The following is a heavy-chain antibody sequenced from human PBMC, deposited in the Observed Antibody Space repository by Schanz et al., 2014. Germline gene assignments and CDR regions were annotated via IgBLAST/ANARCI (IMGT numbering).Heavy chain of an antibody. CDR3: TRTTGGVGDSSRVIEY. D-gene: IGHD1-1*01. CDR1: GFTFSNYD. J-gene: IGHJ4*01. V-gene: IGHV3-30*02. CDR2: IRSNVNNK. Sequence: QVQLMESGGGVVQPGGSLRLSCEASGFTFSNYDFQWVRQAPGKGLDWVAQIRSNVNNKYYADSVKGRFTISRDNSKGTVSLQMNSLRAEDTALYYCTRTTGGVGDSSRVIEYWGHGTLITVSS.